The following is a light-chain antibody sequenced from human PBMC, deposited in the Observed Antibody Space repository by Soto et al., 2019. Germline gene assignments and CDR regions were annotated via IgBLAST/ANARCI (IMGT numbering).Light chain of an antibody. CDR1: SSDVGAYHY. CDR3: NSYAGSRTQWV. V-gene: IGLV2-14*03. Sequence: QSVLTQPASVSGSPGQSITISCTGTSSDVGAYHYVSWYQQHPGKAPILMICDVSNRPSGVSNRFSGSQSDNTASLTISGLQAEAEAEYHCNSYAGSRTQWVFGTGTKLTVL. J-gene: IGLJ1*01. CDR2: DVS.